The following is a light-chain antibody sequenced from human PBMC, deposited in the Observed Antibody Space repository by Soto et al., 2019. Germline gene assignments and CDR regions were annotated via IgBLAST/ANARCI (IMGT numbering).Light chain of an antibody. Sequence: QSALTQPASVSGSPRQPVTISCTGTSSDVGGYDYVSWYQQHPGTAPKLILYEVNNRPSGVSNRFSGSKSGNTASLIISGLQTEDEANYYCRAYTTSKTPIFAIGTKVT. CDR1: SSDVGGYDY. V-gene: IGLV2-14*01. CDR2: EVN. J-gene: IGLJ1*01. CDR3: RAYTTSKTPI.